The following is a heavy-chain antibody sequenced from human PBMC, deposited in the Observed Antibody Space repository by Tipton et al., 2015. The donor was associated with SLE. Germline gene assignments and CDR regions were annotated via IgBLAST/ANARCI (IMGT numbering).Heavy chain of an antibody. Sequence: TLSLTCTVSGGSISSYYWSWIRQPAGKGLEWIGRIYTSGSTNYNPSLKGRVTMSVDTSKNQYSLKLSSVTAADTDVYYCARGESSWTTGNWYFDLWGRGTLVTVSS. CDR2: IYTSGST. V-gene: IGHV4-4*07. CDR1: GGSISSYY. CDR3: ARGESSWTTGNWYFDL. J-gene: IGHJ2*01. D-gene: IGHD6-13*01.